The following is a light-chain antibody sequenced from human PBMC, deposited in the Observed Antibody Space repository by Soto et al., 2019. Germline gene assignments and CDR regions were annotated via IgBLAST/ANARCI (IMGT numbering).Light chain of an antibody. V-gene: IGLV2-14*01. CDR1: SSDVGGYNY. J-gene: IGLJ1*01. CDR3: ASYTGSSTLYV. Sequence: QSALTQPASVSGSPGQSITISCTGTSSDVGGYNYVSWYQQHPGKAPKLMIYEVSNRPSGVSTRFSGSKSGNTASLTISGLQAEDEADYYCASYTGSSTLYVFGTGTKLTVL. CDR2: EVS.